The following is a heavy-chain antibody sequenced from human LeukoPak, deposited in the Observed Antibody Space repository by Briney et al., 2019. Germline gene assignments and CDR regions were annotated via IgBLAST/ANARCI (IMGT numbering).Heavy chain of an antibody. Sequence: PSETLSLTCTVSGGSINSYYWSWIRQPPGKGLEWIGYIYYSGRTNYNPSLKSRVTISVDTSKNQFSLKLSSVTAADTAVYYCARGKEYYYDSSGYDYWGQGTLVTVSS. CDR2: IYYSGRT. V-gene: IGHV4-59*01. CDR3: ARGKEYYYDSSGYDY. D-gene: IGHD3-22*01. J-gene: IGHJ4*02. CDR1: GGSINSYY.